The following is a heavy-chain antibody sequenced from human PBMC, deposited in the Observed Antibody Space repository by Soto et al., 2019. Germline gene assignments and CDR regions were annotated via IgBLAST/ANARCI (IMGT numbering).Heavy chain of an antibody. CDR2: AHHSGRT. CDR1: GGSMSSSNW. V-gene: IGHV4-4*02. CDR3: ARSEATGLDY. Sequence: SETLPLTCPVSGGSMSSSNWWNWVRQSPGKGLEWIGEAHHSGRTNYNPSLKSRVTISVDKSKNHFSLKLSSVTAADTAVYYCARSEATGLDYWGQGTLVTVSS. J-gene: IGHJ4*02. D-gene: IGHD1-26*01.